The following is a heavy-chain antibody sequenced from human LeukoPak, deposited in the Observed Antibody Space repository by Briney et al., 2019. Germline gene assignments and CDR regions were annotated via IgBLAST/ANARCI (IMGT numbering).Heavy chain of an antibody. Sequence: PGKSLRLSCAASGFMFSRSDIHWVRQAPGKGLEWVAAIWHDRSDTYGSNKYYADSVKGRFTISRDNSKNTVYLQMNSLRVEDTAVYYCAGAWGSTSRAVGYWGQGTLVTVSS. J-gene: IGHJ4*02. CDR3: AGAWGSTSRAVGY. CDR1: GFMFSRSD. D-gene: IGHD2-2*01. CDR2: IWHDRSDTYGSNK. V-gene: IGHV3-33*01.